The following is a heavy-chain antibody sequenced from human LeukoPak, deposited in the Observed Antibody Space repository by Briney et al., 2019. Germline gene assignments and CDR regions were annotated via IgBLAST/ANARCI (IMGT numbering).Heavy chain of an antibody. CDR3: ARLGENGLLTGYFYP. V-gene: IGHV1-2*02. CDR1: GYTFNDYY. CDR2: INPDSGGT. D-gene: IGHD3-9*01. J-gene: IGHJ5*02. Sequence: ASVKVSCKASGYTFNDYYMHWERQAPGQGLEWIGRINPDSGGTDYAQKFQDRVTMTRDTSITTAYMDLSRLRSDDTAVYYCARLGENGLLTGYFYPWGQGTLVTVSS.